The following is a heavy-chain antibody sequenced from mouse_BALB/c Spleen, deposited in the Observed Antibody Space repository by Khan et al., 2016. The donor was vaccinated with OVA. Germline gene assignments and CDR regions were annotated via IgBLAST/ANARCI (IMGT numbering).Heavy chain of an antibody. CDR2: IWSDGTK. Sequence: QVRLQQSGPGLVGPSQSLSITCTTSGYSLTNYGVHWVRQPPGKGLEWMVVIWSDGTKTNELNHKSRLTISKANCKGQILLKMDSLQTDDAAMYYCARQPYFHYGVIAYWGQGTSVTVSS. J-gene: IGHJ4*01. CDR3: ARQPYFHYGVIAY. CDR1: GYSLTNYG. V-gene: IGHV2-6-1*01. D-gene: IGHD2-10*01.